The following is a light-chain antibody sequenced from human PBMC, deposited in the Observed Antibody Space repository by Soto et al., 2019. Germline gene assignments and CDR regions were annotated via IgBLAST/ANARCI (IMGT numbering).Light chain of an antibody. Sequence: QSVLTQPPSVSEAPRQRVTISCSGSSSNIGNNAVNWYQQLPGKAPKLLIYYDDLLPSGVSDRFSGSKSGTSASLAISGLQSEDEADYYCAAWDDSLNVVVFGGGTKLTGL. V-gene: IGLV1-36*01. CDR1: SSNIGNNA. CDR2: YDD. J-gene: IGLJ2*01. CDR3: AAWDDSLNVVV.